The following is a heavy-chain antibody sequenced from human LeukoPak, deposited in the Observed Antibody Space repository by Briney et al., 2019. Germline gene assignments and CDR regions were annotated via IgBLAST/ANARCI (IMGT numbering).Heavy chain of an antibody. Sequence: ASVNVSCKASGYTFTGYYMHWVRQAPGQGLEWMGRINPNSGGTNYAQKFQGRVTMTRDTSISTAYMELSRLRSDDTAVYYCARGGETPWAPLLYYYYYGMDVWGQGTTVTVSS. CDR2: INPNSGGT. CDR1: GYTFTGYY. J-gene: IGHJ6*02. V-gene: IGHV1-2*06. CDR3: ARGGETPWAPLLYYYYYGMDV. D-gene: IGHD1-26*01.